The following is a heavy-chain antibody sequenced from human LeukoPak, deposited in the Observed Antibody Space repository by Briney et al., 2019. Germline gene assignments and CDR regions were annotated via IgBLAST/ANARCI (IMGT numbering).Heavy chain of an antibody. CDR3: ARVGYSGYDGKGGDY. CDR1: GYTFTSYD. V-gene: IGHV1-8*01. CDR2: MNPNSGNT. D-gene: IGHD5-12*01. Sequence: ASVKVSCKASGYTFTSYDINWVRQATGQGLEWMGWMNPNSGNTGYAQKFQGRVTITRNTSISTAYMELSSLRSEDTAVYYCARVGYSGYDGKGGDYWDQGTLVTVSS. J-gene: IGHJ4*02.